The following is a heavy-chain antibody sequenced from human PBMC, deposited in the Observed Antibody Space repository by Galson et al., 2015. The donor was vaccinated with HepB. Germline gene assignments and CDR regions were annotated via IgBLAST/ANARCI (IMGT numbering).Heavy chain of an antibody. D-gene: IGHD3-3*01. CDR2: IWYDGSNK. CDR3: ARDAGYDFWSGYYPYYYYGMDV. J-gene: IGHJ6*02. CDR1: GFTFSSYG. Sequence: SLRLSCAASGFTFSSYGMHWVRQAPGKGLEWVAVIWYDGSNKYYADSVKGRFTISRDNSKNTLYLQMNSLRAEDTAVYYCARDAGYDFWSGYYPYYYYGMDVWGQGTTVTVSS. V-gene: IGHV3-33*01.